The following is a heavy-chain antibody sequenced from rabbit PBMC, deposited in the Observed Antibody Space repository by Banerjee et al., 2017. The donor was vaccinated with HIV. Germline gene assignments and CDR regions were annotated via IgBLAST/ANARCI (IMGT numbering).Heavy chain of an antibody. CDR3: ASSGGAFYGYAGNL. Sequence: QSLEESGGDLVKPGASLTLTCTASGFSFSNSYWMCWVRQAPGKGLEWIACIYAGSGDNTYYPSWARGRFTISKTSSTTVILQMTSLTAADTATYFCASSGGAFYGYAGNLWGPGTLVTVS. CDR2: IYAGSGDNT. V-gene: IGHV1S40*01. CDR1: GFSFSNSYW. D-gene: IGHD6-1*01. J-gene: IGHJ4*01.